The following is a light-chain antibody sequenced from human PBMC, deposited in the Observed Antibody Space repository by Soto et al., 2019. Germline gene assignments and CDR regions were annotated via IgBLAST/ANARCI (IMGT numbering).Light chain of an antibody. CDR3: AAWDDSLNGWV. CDR1: ISNIGSNT. CDR2: SNY. V-gene: IGLV1-44*01. J-gene: IGLJ3*02. Sequence: QSVLTQPPSASGTPGQRVTISCSGSISNIGSNTVNWYQQLPGTAPKLLIYSNYQRPSGVPDRFSGSKSGTSASLAISGLQSEAEADYYCAAWDDSLNGWVFGAGTKLTVL.